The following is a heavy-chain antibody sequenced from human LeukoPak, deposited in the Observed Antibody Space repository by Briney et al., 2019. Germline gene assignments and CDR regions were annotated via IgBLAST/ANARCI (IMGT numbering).Heavy chain of an antibody. Sequence: GGSLRLSCAASGFTFDNYWMHWVRQAAGKGLVWVSRMNSDGRITAYADSVKGRFTISRDNAKNTLYLQMNSLRAEDTAVYYCGREIDRTEEYYFDQWGQGTPVTVSS. V-gene: IGHV3-74*01. CDR1: GFTFDNYW. D-gene: IGHD1-1*01. CDR3: GREIDRTEEYYFDQ. CDR2: MNSDGRIT. J-gene: IGHJ4*02.